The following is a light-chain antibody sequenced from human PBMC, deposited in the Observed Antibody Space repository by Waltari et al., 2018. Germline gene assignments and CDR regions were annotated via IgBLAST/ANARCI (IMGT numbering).Light chain of an antibody. CDR1: SSAVGGYNY. V-gene: IGLV2-11*01. CDR2: DVT. Sequence: QSALTQPRSVSGSPGQSVTISCSGTSSAVGGYNYVSWYQQHPGKAPKLMIYDVTKRPSGVPGRFSGSKSGNTASLTISGLQAEDEADYYCCSYAGSYTWVFGGGTKLTVL. CDR3: CSYAGSYTWV. J-gene: IGLJ2*01.